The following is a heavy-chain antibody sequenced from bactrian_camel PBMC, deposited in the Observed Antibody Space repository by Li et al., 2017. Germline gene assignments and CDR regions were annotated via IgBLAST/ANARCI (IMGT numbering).Heavy chain of an antibody. CDR1: GNTGSTYS. CDR2: IYRGDTNA. J-gene: IGHJ4*01. CDR3: AADIGATCFLEAMAAADWTY. V-gene: IGHV3S40*01. D-gene: IGHD1*01. Sequence: DVQLVESGGGSVQAGGSLRLSCTVPGNTGSTYSTGWFRQVPGKEREGVARIYRGDTNAYYADSVKDRFTISQDKSTNTVCLQMNSLKTEDTATYYCAADIGATCFLEAMAAADWTYWGQGTQVTVS.